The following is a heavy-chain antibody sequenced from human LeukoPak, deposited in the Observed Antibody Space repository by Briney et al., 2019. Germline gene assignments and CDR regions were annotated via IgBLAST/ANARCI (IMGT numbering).Heavy chain of an antibody. V-gene: IGHV3-66*01. J-gene: IGHJ4*02. CDR1: GFTVSSNY. CDR2: IYSGGST. Sequence: PGGSLRLSCAASGFTVSSNYMSWVRQAPGKGLEWVSVIYSGGSTYYADSVKGRFTISRDNSKNTLYPQMNSLRAEDTAVYYCARGQVATIRPFDYWGQGTLVTVSS. D-gene: IGHD5-12*01. CDR3: ARGQVATIRPFDY.